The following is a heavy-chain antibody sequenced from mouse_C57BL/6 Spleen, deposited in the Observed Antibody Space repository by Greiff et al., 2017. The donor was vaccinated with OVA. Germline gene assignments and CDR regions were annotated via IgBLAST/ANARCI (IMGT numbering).Heavy chain of an antibody. Sequence: QVQLQQPGAELVKPGASVKMSCKASGYTFTSYWITWVKQRPGQGLEWIGDIYPGSGSTNYNEKFKSKATLTVDTSSSTAYMQLSSLTSEDSAVYYGATGGTVRYRAWFAYWGQGTLVTVSA. CDR1: GYTFTSYW. J-gene: IGHJ3*01. D-gene: IGHD1-1*01. V-gene: IGHV1-55*01. CDR3: ATGGTVRYRAWFAY. CDR2: IYPGSGST.